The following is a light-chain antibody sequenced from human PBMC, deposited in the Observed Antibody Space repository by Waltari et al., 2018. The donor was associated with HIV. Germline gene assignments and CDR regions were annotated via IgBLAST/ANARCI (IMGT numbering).Light chain of an antibody. J-gene: IGLJ1*01. CDR1: NIGSKG. Sequence: SYVLTQPPSVSVAPGKTARITCGGNNIGSKGVHWYQQKPGQAPVLVIYYDSHRPSGVPERFSGSKSGNAATLTISRVEAGDEADYYCQLWDGTGDHPGVFGTRTQVTVL. CDR2: YDS. V-gene: IGLV3-21*04. CDR3: QLWDGTGDHPGV.